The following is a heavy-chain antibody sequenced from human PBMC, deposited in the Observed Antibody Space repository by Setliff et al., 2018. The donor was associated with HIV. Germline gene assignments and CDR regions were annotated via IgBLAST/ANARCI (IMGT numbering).Heavy chain of an antibody. Sequence: KASETLSLTCTVSGGSISNYYWSWIRQPPGKGLEWIGCGYYSGITHYDPSLKSRVSISVDASKTQFSLRLNSVTVADTAVYFCARSSRGSLRDLDYWGPGTLVTVS. V-gene: IGHV4-59*08. CDR2: GYYSGIT. D-gene: IGHD2-21*02. CDR1: GGSISNYY. J-gene: IGHJ4*02. CDR3: ARSSRGSLRDLDY.